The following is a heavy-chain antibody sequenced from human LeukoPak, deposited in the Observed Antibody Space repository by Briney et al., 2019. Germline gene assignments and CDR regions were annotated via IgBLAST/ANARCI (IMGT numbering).Heavy chain of an antibody. V-gene: IGHV1-2*02. Sequence: ASVKVSCKASGYTFTSQYMHWVRQAPGQGLEWMGWINPNSGGTRYAQKFQGRVTMTRDTSTSTAYMELSGLTSDDTAVHYCARGAITGFDYWGQGTLVIVSS. J-gene: IGHJ4*02. CDR2: INPNSGGT. CDR1: GYTFTSQY. CDR3: ARGAITGFDY. D-gene: IGHD1-26*01.